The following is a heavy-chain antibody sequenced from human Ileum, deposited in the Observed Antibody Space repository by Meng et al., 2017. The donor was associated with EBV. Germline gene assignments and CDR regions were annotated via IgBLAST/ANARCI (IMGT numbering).Heavy chain of an antibody. V-gene: IGHV3-30*03. D-gene: IGHD1-14*01. Sequence: HGYLVESGGGVVQPGRSLELFCVASGFTLINHAMHWVRQAPGKGLEWVAIIPADGGKIYYADSVKGRFTISRDNSKNTVYLQMDSLRVEDTAVYYCARDETGRFDPWGQGTLVTVSS. J-gene: IGHJ5*02. CDR1: GFTLINHA. CDR3: ARDETGRFDP. CDR2: IPADGGKI.